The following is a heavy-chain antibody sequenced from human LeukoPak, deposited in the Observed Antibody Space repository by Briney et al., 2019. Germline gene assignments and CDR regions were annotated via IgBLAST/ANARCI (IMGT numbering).Heavy chain of an antibody. Sequence: PSETLSLTCAVYGGSFSGYRWSWIRQPAGKGLEWIGEINHSGSTNYNPSLKSRVTISADTSKNQFSLKLTSVTAADTAVYYCARGGPYGLGGWGQGTLVTVSS. J-gene: IGHJ4*02. CDR3: ARGGPYGLGG. CDR1: GGSFSGYR. D-gene: IGHD3-10*01. V-gene: IGHV4-34*01. CDR2: INHSGST.